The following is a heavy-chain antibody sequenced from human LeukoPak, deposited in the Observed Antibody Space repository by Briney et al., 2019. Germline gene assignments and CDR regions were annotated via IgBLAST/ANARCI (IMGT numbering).Heavy chain of an antibody. CDR3: TRGAGWLIDY. CDR2: FHNSGTS. V-gene: IGHV4-59*11. D-gene: IGHD3-16*01. Sequence: SETLSHTCTVSDDSISDHYRGWIRQPPGKGLEWIGYFHNSGTSTYNPSLKSRVTISADTSKNQFSLKLNSLTTADTAVYYCTRGAGWLIDYWGQGILVTVSS. CDR1: DDSISDHY. J-gene: IGHJ4*02.